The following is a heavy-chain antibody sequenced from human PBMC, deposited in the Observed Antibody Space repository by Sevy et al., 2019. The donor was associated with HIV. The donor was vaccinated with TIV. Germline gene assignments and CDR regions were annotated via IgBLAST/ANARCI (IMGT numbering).Heavy chain of an antibody. V-gene: IGHV1-24*01. J-gene: IGHJ2*01. CDR2: FDPEDGET. CDR3: ATSDYGGNFRYFDL. D-gene: IGHD4-17*01. CDR1: GYTLTELS. Sequence: ASVKVSCKVSGYTLTELSMHWVRQAPGKGLEWMGGFDPEDGETIYAQKFQGRVTMTEDTSTATAYMELSSLRSEDTAVYYCATSDYGGNFRYFDLWGRGTLVTVSS.